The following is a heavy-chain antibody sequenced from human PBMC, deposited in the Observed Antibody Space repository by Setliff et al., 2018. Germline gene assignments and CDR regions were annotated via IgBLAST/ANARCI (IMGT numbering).Heavy chain of an antibody. Sequence: SETLSLTCTVSGASVRSHYWSWIRQPPGKGLEWIGFIFYSGDPKSNPSLKSRVTMSVDTSKNEFYLRMASVTSADTAVYHCVRSAVYCASDCYPRYFDSWGQGTLVNVSS. CDR2: IFYSGDP. V-gene: IGHV4-59*02. D-gene: IGHD2-21*01. CDR1: GASVRSHY. J-gene: IGHJ4*02. CDR3: VRSAVYCASDCYPRYFDS.